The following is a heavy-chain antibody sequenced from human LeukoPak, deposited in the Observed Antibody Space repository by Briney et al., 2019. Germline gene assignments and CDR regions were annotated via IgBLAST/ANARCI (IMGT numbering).Heavy chain of an antibody. CDR1: GASISSYY. V-gene: IGHV4-4*07. D-gene: IGHD2-2*02. Sequence: SETLSLTCTVSGASISSYYWTWIRQPAGKGLEWIGRIYTSGSTSGSTNYNPSLKSRVTMSVDTSKNQFSLKLSSVTAADTAVYYCARVNCSSTSCCTGIPDYFDYWGQGTLVTVSS. J-gene: IGHJ4*02. CDR3: ARVNCSSTSCCTGIPDYFDY. CDR2: IYTSGSTSGST.